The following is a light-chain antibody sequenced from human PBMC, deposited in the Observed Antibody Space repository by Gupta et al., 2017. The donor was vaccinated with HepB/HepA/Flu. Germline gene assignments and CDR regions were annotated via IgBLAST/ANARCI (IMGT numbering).Light chain of an antibody. CDR3: CSYAGNSWV. J-gene: IGLJ3*02. V-gene: IGLV2-11*01. CDR2: DVN. CDR1: SSDVGGYNY. Sequence: QSALTQPASVSGSPGQSITISCTGTSSDVGGYNYVSWYQQHPGQAPKVMIYDVNRRPSGVPDRFSGSKSGNTASLTISGLQVEDVADYHCCSYAGNSWVFGGGTKLTVL.